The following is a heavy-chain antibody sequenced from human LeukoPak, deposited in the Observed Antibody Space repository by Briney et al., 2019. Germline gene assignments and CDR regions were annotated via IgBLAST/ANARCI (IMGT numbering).Heavy chain of an antibody. V-gene: IGHV3-21*01. CDR1: GFTFTNAW. Sequence: PGESLRLSCAASGFTFTNAWMTWVRQAPGKGLEWVSSISSSSSYIYYADSVKGRFTISRDNAKNSLYLRMNSLRTEDTAVYYCARIPGDYDILTGYYNHYYGMDVWGQGTTVTVSS. D-gene: IGHD3-9*01. CDR2: ISSSSSYI. J-gene: IGHJ6*02. CDR3: ARIPGDYDILTGYYNHYYGMDV.